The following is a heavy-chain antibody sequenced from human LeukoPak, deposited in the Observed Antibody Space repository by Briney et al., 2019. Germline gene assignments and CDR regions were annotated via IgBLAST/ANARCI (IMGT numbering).Heavy chain of an antibody. J-gene: IGHJ3*02. CDR2: ISGSGGST. D-gene: IGHD3-22*01. CDR3: AAYYYDSSGYYSHAFDI. Sequence: GGSLRLSCAASGFTFSSYAMSWVRQAPGKGLEWVSTISGSGGSTYYADSVKGRFTISRDNSKNTLYLQMNSLRAEDTAIYYCAAYYYDSSGYYSHAFDIWGQGTMVTVSS. V-gene: IGHV3-23*01. CDR1: GFTFSSYA.